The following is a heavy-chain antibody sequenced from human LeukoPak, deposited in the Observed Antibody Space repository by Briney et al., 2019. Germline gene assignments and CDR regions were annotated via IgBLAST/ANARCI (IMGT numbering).Heavy chain of an antibody. CDR1: GGSISSSSFY. CDR3: AREALIEGFYYYMDV. D-gene: IGHD3-22*01. CDR2: FYTSGST. V-gene: IGHV4-61*02. J-gene: IGHJ6*03. Sequence: TLSLTCTVSGGSISSSSFYWSWIRQPAGKGLEWIGRFYTSGSTNYNPSLKSRVAMSVDTSKNQFSLKLSSVTAADTAVYYCAREALIEGFYYYMDVWGKGTTVTVSS.